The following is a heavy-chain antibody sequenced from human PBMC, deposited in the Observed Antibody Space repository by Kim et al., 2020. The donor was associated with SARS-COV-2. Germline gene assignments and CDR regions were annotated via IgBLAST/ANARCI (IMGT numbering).Heavy chain of an antibody. J-gene: IGHJ4*02. D-gene: IGHD5-12*01. CDR3: ARGRGLYSGYDD. V-gene: IGHV3-53*01. Sequence: GGSLRLSCAASGFSVSNNYMTWVRQAPGKGLEWVAILYSGGRTYHADSVKGRFIISRDISKNMVYLQMNSLRGEDTAVYYCARGRGLYSGYDDWGQGTLVTVSS. CDR1: GFSVSNNY. CDR2: LYSGGRT.